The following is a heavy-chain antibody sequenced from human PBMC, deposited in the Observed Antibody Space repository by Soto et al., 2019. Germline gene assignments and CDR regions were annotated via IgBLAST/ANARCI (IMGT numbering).Heavy chain of an antibody. CDR3: AHRIAAPGRTLDY. CDR2: IYWNDEA. CDR1: GFSLSTDAVG. D-gene: IGHD6-13*01. V-gene: IGHV2-5*01. Sequence: QITLEESGPTLVRPTQTLTLTCTVSGFSLSTDAVGVAWIRQPPGKALEWLALIYWNDEARYKSSLNNRLTITKDTSKNQVVLTMTDMAPLDTATYFCAHRIAAPGRTLDYWGQGILVNVSS. J-gene: IGHJ4*02.